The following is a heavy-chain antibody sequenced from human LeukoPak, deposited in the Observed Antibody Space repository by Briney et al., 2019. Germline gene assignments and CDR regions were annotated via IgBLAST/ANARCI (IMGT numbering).Heavy chain of an antibody. V-gene: IGHV3-7*03. CDR2: IKQDGSEK. CDR1: GFTFSNYW. Sequence: PGGSLRLSCAASGFTFSNYWLTWVRQAPGQGLEWVANIKQDGSEKHYVDSVKGRFTISRDNAKNSLYLQMNSLRAEDTAVYYCAKDIVVVVAATPFDYWGQGTLVTVSS. D-gene: IGHD2-15*01. J-gene: IGHJ4*02. CDR3: AKDIVVVVAATPFDY.